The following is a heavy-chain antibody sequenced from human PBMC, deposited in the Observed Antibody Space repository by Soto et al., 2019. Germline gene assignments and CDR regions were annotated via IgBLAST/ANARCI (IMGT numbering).Heavy chain of an antibody. J-gene: IGHJ4*02. D-gene: IGHD3-10*01. V-gene: IGHV3-7*05. Sequence: GGSLRLSCAASGFTFSSYWMSWVRQAPGKGLEWVANIEQDGSEKYYVDSVKGRFTISRDNAKNSLYLQMNSLRAEDTAVYYCAREPYYYYGSGSYFDYWGQGTLDTVSS. CDR1: GFTFSSYW. CDR2: IEQDGSEK. CDR3: AREPYYYYGSGSYFDY.